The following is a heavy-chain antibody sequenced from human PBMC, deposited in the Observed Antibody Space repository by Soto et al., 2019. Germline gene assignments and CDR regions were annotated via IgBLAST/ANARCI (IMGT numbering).Heavy chain of an antibody. CDR3: ARGRYCLTGRCFPNWFDS. CDR1: GDYISRGYY. D-gene: IGHD7-27*01. CDR2: IYHSGTT. Sequence: ASEPLSLTCAVSGDYISRGYYWAWIQQPPGKGLEYIGSIYHSGTTYYNPSLMSRVAISVDTSKSQFSLNVTSVTAADTAVYFCARGRYCLTGRCFPNWFDSWGQGALVTVSS. V-gene: IGHV4-38-2*01. J-gene: IGHJ5*01.